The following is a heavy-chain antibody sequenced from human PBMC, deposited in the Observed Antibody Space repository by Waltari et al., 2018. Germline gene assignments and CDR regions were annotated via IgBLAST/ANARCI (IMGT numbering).Heavy chain of an antibody. D-gene: IGHD2-2*01. J-gene: IGHJ4*02. CDR1: GYDFATHW. CDR2: FCPEDSDR. Sequence: EVQLVQSGAEVTKPGESLKISCNVSGYDFATHWIGWVRQMPGKGLEWMGLFCPEDSDRRYSPSFQGQVTISADKSISTAYLQWSSLKASDTAMYYCARSVVPAATVDYWGQGTLVTVSS. V-gene: IGHV5-51*03. CDR3: ARSVVPAATVDY.